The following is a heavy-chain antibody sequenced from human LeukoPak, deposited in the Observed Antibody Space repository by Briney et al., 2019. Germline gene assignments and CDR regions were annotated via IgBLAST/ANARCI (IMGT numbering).Heavy chain of an antibody. CDR2: ISSSSSYI. Sequence: GGSLRLSCAASGFTFSSYSMNWVRQAPAKGLEGVSSISSSSSYIYYADSVKGRFTISRDNAKNTLYLQMNSLRAEDTAVYYCARDQFGTMALSDWGQGTLVTVSS. D-gene: IGHD3-10*01. CDR3: ARDQFGTMALSD. J-gene: IGHJ4*02. CDR1: GFTFSSYS. V-gene: IGHV3-21*01.